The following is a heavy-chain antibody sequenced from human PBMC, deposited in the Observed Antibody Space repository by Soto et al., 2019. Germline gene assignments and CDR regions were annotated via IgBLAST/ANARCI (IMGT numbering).Heavy chain of an antibody. D-gene: IGHD3-22*01. Sequence: SVNVSCKSSGGTFNSYDINWVRQAPGQGLECMGGIIPIVETPKYAQKFQGRVTITADESTNTVYMELSSLRSEDTAMYYCARLSRPNYYDTSGFFKDNWFDPWGQGTLVTVSS. J-gene: IGHJ5*02. CDR1: GGTFNSYD. V-gene: IGHV1-69*13. CDR2: IIPIVETP. CDR3: ARLSRPNYYDTSGFFKDNWFDP.